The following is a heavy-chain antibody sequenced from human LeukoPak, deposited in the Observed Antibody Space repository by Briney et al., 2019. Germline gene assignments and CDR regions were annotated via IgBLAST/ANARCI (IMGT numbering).Heavy chain of an antibody. V-gene: IGHV3-30*02. Sequence: GGSLRLSCVASGFTFSNYGMHWVRQAPGKGLEWVAFIRYDGSNKYYADSVKGRFTISRDNSKSTLYLQMNSLRAEDTAVYYCAKDSHLRGYSGYALIFDAFDIWGQGTMVTVSS. CDR2: IRYDGSNK. D-gene: IGHD5-12*01. CDR3: AKDSHLRGYSGYALIFDAFDI. J-gene: IGHJ3*02. CDR1: GFTFSNYG.